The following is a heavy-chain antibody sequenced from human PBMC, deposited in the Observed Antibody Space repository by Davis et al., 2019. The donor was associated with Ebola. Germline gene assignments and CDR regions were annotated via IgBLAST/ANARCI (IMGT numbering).Heavy chain of an antibody. CDR1: GFTFSSYS. CDR3: AKDYYDSSGRYFDY. Sequence: GESLKISCAASGFTFSSYSMNWVRQAPGKGLEWVSSISSSSSYIYYADSVKGRFTISRDNSKTTLYLQMNNLRAEDTAVYYCAKDYYDSSGRYFDYWGQGTLVTVSS. J-gene: IGHJ4*03. CDR2: ISSSSSYI. V-gene: IGHV3-21*01. D-gene: IGHD3-22*01.